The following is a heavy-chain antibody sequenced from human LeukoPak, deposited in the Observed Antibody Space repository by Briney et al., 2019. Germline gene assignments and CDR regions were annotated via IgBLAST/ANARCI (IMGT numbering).Heavy chain of an antibody. J-gene: IGHJ4*02. D-gene: IGHD1-26*01. CDR2: ISGSGGST. CDR1: VFTFSTYG. CDR3: AKFKVGATGMFDY. V-gene: IGHV3-23*01. Sequence: GGSLRLSCAASVFTFSTYGMSWVREAPGKGLEWVSAISGSGGSTYYADSVKGRFTISRDNSKNTLYLQMNSLRAEDTAVYYCAKFKVGATGMFDYWGQGTLVTVSS.